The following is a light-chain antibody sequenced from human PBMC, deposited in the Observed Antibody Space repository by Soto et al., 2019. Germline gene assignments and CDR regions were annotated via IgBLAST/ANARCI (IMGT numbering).Light chain of an antibody. CDR3: QQYNAYSWT. CDR2: AAS. J-gene: IGKJ1*01. V-gene: IGKV1-17*01. Sequence: DIQMTQSPSSLSASVGDRVTITCRASQGIRNDLGWYQQKPGKAPKRLIYAASSLQSGVPSRFGGSGSGTEFTLTISSLQSDDFGTYYCQQYNAYSWTFGQGTKVDIK. CDR1: QGIRND.